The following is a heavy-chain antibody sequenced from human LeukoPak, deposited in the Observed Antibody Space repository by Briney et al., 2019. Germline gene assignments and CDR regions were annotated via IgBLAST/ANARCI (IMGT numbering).Heavy chain of an antibody. CDR1: GYTFTGYY. Sequence: GASVKVSCKASGYTFTGYYMHWVRQATGQGLEWMGWINPNSGGTNYAQKFQGRVTMTRDTSISTAYMELSRLRSDDTAVYYCARPPHVARYYYDSSGYFDYWGQGTLVTVSS. D-gene: IGHD3-22*01. CDR2: INPNSGGT. V-gene: IGHV1-2*02. CDR3: ARPPHVARYYYDSSGYFDY. J-gene: IGHJ4*02.